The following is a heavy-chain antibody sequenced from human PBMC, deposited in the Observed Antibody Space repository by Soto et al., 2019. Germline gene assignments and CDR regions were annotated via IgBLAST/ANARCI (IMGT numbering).Heavy chain of an antibody. CDR3: ARGDYGTGGYPFPYFDY. V-gene: IGHV1-2*02. CDR1: GYSFTGYY. J-gene: IGHJ4*02. CDR2: INPDSGAT. D-gene: IGHD2-8*02. Sequence: HEHLVQSGAEVKRPGASLKVSCKASGYSFTGYYIHWVRQAPGQGLEWMGWINPDSGATNYAQNFQGRVTLPSDTSISTGSMDLTSLTSDDTAVYYCARGDYGTGGYPFPYFDYWGQGTLVIVSS.